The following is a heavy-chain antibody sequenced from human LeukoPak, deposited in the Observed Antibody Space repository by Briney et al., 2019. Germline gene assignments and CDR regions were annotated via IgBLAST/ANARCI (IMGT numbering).Heavy chain of an antibody. CDR3: ARDSRLVLMGGYYFDY. CDR1: GFTFSSYE. Sequence: GGALRLSCAASGFTFSSYEMNWVRQAPGKGLECGSYISSSGSTIYYADSVKGRFTISRDNAKNSLYLQMNSLRAEDTAVYYCARDSRLVLMGGYYFDYWGQGTLVTVSS. CDR2: ISSSGSTI. D-gene: IGHD6-19*01. V-gene: IGHV3-48*03. J-gene: IGHJ4*02.